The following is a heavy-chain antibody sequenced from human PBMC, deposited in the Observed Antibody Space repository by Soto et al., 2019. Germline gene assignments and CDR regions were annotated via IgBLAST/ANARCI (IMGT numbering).Heavy chain of an antibody. CDR2: INHSGST. V-gene: IGHV4-34*01. CDR1: GGSFSGYY. J-gene: IGHJ4*02. Sequence: PSETLSLTCAVYGGSFSGYYWSWIRQPPGKGLEWIGEINHSGSTNYNPSLKSRVTISVDTSKNQFSLKLSSVTAADTAVYYCARRDGIAVAGRGADWGQGTLVTVSS. CDR3: ARRDGIAVAGRGAD. D-gene: IGHD6-19*01.